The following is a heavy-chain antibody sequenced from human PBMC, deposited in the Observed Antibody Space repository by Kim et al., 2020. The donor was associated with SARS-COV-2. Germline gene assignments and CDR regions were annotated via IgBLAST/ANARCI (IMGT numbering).Heavy chain of an antibody. J-gene: IGHJ4*02. Sequence: YAQKLQGRVTMTTDTSTSTAYMELRSLRSDDTAVYYCARGTMIGYRRFDYWGQGTLVTVSS. CDR3: ARGTMIGYRRFDY. D-gene: IGHD3-22*01. V-gene: IGHV1-18*01.